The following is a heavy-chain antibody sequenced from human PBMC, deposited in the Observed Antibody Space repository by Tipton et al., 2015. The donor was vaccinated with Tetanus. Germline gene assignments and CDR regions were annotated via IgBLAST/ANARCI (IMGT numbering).Heavy chain of an antibody. CDR1: GGSFSGYL. J-gene: IGHJ6*02. D-gene: IGHD1-1*01. Sequence: GLVKPSKTLSLTCSVSGGSFSGYLWSWVRQPSGKGLEWIGEINHSGTTNYNPSLKSRVTLSVDTSKNQFSLKLNSVTAADTAMYYCVTVNFPSYCHYGMDVWGQGTTVTVSS. CDR3: VTVNFPSYCHYGMDV. CDR2: INHSGTT. V-gene: IGHV4-34*01.